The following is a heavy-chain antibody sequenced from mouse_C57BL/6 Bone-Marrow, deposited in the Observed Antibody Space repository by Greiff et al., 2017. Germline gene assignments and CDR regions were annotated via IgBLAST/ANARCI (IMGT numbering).Heavy chain of an antibody. Sequence: EVKVEESGAELVRPGASVKLSCTASGFNIKDDYMHWVKQRPEQGLEWIGWIDPENGDTEYASKFQGKATITADTSSNTAYLQLSSLTSEDTAVYYCTRWFYFDYWGQGTTLTVSS. D-gene: IGHD2-3*01. CDR1: GFNIKDDY. CDR2: IDPENGDT. V-gene: IGHV14-4*01. J-gene: IGHJ2*01. CDR3: TRWFYFDY.